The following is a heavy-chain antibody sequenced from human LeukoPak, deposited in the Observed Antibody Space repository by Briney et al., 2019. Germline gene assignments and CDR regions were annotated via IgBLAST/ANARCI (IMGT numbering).Heavy chain of an antibody. J-gene: IGHJ6*02. CDR3: SGGSICYYYGMDV. D-gene: IGHD2-15*01. CDR2: ISSSSSYI. Sequence: GGSLRLSCAASGFTFSSYSMNWVRQAPGKGLEWVSSISSSSSYIYYADSVKGRFTISRDNAKNSLYLQMNSLRAEDTAVYFCSGGSICYYYGMDVWGQGTTVTVSS. V-gene: IGHV3-21*01. CDR1: GFTFSSYS.